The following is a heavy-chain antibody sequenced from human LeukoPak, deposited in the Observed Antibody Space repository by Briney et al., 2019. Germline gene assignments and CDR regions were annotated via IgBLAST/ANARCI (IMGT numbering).Heavy chain of an antibody. J-gene: IGHJ4*02. CDR2: IHYTGSP. V-gene: IGHV4-59*01. D-gene: IGHD4-17*01. CDR1: GGTISSYY. CDR3: ARVDTVTTTFDY. Sequence: NPSETLSLICTVSGGTISSYYWNWIRQPPGKGLEWIGYIHYTGSPNYNPSLKSRVTISVDTSKNQFSLRLNSVTAADTAVYYCARVDTVTTTFDYWGQGTLVTVSS.